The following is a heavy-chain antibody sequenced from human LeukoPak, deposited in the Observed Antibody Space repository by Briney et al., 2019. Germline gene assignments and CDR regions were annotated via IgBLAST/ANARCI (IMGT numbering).Heavy chain of an antibody. V-gene: IGHV4-30-4*01. D-gene: IGHD3-3*01. Sequence: PSETLSLTCTVSGGSISSGGYYWSWIRQPPGKGLEWIGYIYYSGSTYYNPSLKSRVTISVDTSKNQFSLKLSSVTAADTAVYYCARGPSPTIFGVVINYYYYYGMDVWGQGTTVTVSS. CDR3: ARGPSPTIFGVVINYYYYYGMDV. J-gene: IGHJ6*02. CDR2: IYYSGST. CDR1: GGSISSGGYY.